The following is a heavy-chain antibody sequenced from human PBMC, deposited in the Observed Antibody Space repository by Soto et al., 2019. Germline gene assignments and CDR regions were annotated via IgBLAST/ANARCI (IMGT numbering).Heavy chain of an antibody. CDR2: IYYSGST. CDR3: ARVGYCSGGSCYDAFAI. V-gene: IGHV4-59*01. J-gene: IGHJ3*02. CDR1: GGSISSYY. D-gene: IGHD2-15*01. Sequence: SETLSLTCTVSGGSISSYYWSWIRQPPGKGLEWIGYIYYSGSTNYNPSLKSRVTISVDTSKYQFSLKLSSVTAADTAVYYCARVGYCSGGSCYDAFAIWGQGTMVTVSS.